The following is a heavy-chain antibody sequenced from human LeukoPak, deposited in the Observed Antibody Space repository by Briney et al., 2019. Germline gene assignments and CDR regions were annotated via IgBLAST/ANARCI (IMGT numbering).Heavy chain of an antibody. J-gene: IGHJ4*02. Sequence: HPGGSLRLSCAASGFTFDDYAMHWVRQAPGKGLEWVSYISSRSRTIYYADSVKGRFTISRDNAKNSLYLQMNSLRAEDTAVYYCARDEYYYDSSGYYFPGGLHYWGQGTLVTVSS. D-gene: IGHD3-22*01. V-gene: IGHV3-48*01. CDR1: GFTFDDYA. CDR3: ARDEYYYDSSGYYFPGGLHY. CDR2: ISSRSRTI.